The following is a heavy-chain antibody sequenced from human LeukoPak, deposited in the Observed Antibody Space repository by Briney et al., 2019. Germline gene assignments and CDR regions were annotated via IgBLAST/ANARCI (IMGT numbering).Heavy chain of an antibody. D-gene: IGHD3-22*01. CDR2: INSNSGGT. CDR3: ARGLGGYYYRSFDY. CDR1: GYSSSDYC. V-gene: IGHV1-2*06. Sequence: ASVKVSCKASGYSSSDYCIHWVRQAPGQGLEWMGRINSNSGGTSYAQNFQGRVTMTRDTSISTAYMEVSGLTSDDTAVYYCARGLGGYYYRSFDYWGQGTLVTVSS. J-gene: IGHJ4*02.